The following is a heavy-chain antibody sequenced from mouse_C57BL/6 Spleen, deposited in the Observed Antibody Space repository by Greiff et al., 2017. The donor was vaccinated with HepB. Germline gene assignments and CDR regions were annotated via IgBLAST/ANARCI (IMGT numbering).Heavy chain of an antibody. Sequence: EVKLVESGGGLVKPGGSLKLSCAASGFTFSDYGMHWVRQAPEKGLEWVAYISSGSSTIYYADTVKGRFTISRDNAKNTLFLQMTSLRSEDTAMYYCARIYYDFVGYYFDYWGQGTTLTVSS. CDR3: ARIYYDFVGYYFDY. CDR2: ISSGSSTI. V-gene: IGHV5-17*01. J-gene: IGHJ2*01. CDR1: GFTFSDYG. D-gene: IGHD2-4*01.